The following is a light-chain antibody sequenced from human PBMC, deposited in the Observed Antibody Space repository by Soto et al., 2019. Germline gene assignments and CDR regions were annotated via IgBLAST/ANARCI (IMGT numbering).Light chain of an antibody. CDR1: QSLVYSDGNTY. J-gene: IGKJ1*01. CDR3: LQGTHWPPT. CDR2: KVS. V-gene: IGKV2-30*01. Sequence: DVVMTQSPLSLPVTLGQPASISCRSSQSLVYSDGNTYLNWLQQRPGQSPRRLIYKVSNRDSGVPERFSGSGSGTAFTLKRSRVEAEDVGVYYCLQGTHWPPTFGQGTKVEIK.